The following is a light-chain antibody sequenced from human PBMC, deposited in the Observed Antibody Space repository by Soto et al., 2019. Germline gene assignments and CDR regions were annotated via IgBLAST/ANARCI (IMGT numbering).Light chain of an antibody. V-gene: IGLV1-40*01. CDR3: QSYDSSLSAVV. Sequence: QSVLTQPPSVSGAPGQRVTISCTGTSSNIGPGYDVHWYRQLPGTAPEVLIYDNTNRPSGVPGRLSGSKSGTSASLAITGVQAEDGADYYCQSYDSSLSAVVFGGGTKLTVL. CDR2: DNT. CDR1: SSNIGPGYD. J-gene: IGLJ2*01.